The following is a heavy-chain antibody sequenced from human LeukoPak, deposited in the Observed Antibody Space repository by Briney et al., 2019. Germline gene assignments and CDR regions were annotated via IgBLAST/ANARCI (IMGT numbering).Heavy chain of an antibody. D-gene: IGHD4-17*01. CDR1: GITFRIHG. V-gene: IGHV3-30*19. CDR3: ARLRYGDIDY. J-gene: IGHJ4*02. Sequence: GGSLRLSCKASGITFRIHGMFWVRQAPGKGLEWVAVISYDGSNKYYADSVKGRFTISRDNSKNTLYLQMNSLRAEDTAVYYCARLRYGDIDYWGQGTLVTVSS. CDR2: ISYDGSNK.